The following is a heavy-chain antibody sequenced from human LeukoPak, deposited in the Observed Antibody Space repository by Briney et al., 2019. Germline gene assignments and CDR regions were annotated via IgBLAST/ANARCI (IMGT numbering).Heavy chain of an antibody. Sequence: SETLSLTCSVSGGSISSGGYYWIWIPQPPGKGLEWIGYIHHSGSTYYNPSLKSRVTISVDRSKNQFSLKLSSVTAADTAVYYCARGYDTVIGDYWGQGTLVTVSS. CDR2: IHHSGST. J-gene: IGHJ4*02. V-gene: IGHV4-30-2*01. CDR1: GGSISSGGYY. CDR3: ARGYDTVIGDY. D-gene: IGHD2-21*01.